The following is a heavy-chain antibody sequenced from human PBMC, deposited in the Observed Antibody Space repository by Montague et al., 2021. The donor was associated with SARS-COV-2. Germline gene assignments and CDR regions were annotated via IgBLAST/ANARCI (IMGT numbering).Heavy chain of an antibody. D-gene: IGHD3-10*01. CDR1: GFSLSTSGVG. Sequence: PALVKPTQTLTLACTFSGFSLSTSGVGVGWIRQPPGKALEWLALIYWDDDKRYSPSLKSRLTITKGTSKNQVVLTMTNMDPVDTATYYCAHSRITMVRGVINYYGMDVWGQGTTVTVSS. V-gene: IGHV2-5*02. CDR3: AHSRITMVRGVINYYGMDV. J-gene: IGHJ6*02. CDR2: IYWDDDK.